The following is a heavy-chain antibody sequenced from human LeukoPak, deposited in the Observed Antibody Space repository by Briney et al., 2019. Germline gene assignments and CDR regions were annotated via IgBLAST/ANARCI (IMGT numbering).Heavy chain of an antibody. CDR3: ANRQPLAVAGGVLGY. CDR1: GFTFHIYA. V-gene: IGHV3-23*01. D-gene: IGHD6-19*01. Sequence: GGSLRLSCAASGFTFHIYAMNWVRQAPGKGLEWVSAINGGGYGTYYADSVRGRFTIYRDNSKNTLFLQMNSLRAEDTAVYYCANRQPLAVAGGVLGYWGQGTLVTVSS. J-gene: IGHJ4*02. CDR2: INGGGYGT.